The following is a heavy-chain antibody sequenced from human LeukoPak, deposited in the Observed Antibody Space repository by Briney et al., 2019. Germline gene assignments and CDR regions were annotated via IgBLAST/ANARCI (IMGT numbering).Heavy chain of an antibody. CDR3: ARRVKRAAAGINLLNY. J-gene: IGHJ4*02. CDR2: MNPNSGNT. CDR1: GYTFTSYD. D-gene: IGHD6-13*01. V-gene: IGHV1-8*01. Sequence: ASVKVSCKASGYTFTSYDINWVRQATGQGLEWMGWMNPNSGNTGYAQKFQGRVTMTRNTSISTAYMELSSLRSEDTAVYYCARRVKRAAAGINLLNYWGQGTLVTVSS.